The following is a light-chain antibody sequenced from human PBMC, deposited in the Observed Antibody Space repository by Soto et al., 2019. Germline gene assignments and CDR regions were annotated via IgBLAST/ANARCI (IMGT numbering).Light chain of an antibody. V-gene: IGKV1-9*01. CDR1: PAIASF. J-gene: IGKJ1*01. CDR2: GAS. Sequence: IQLTQSPSSLSASVGDRVTITCRASPAIASFLAWYQQKPGTAPKLLIYGASTLQSGVPSRFSGSRSGTDFTLNISSLEPEDFAVYYCKQRSNWPWTFGQGTKVEIK. CDR3: KQRSNWPWT.